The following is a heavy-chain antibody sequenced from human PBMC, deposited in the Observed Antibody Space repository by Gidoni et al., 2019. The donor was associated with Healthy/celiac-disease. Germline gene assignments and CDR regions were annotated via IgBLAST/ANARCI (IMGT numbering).Heavy chain of an antibody. CDR2: ISSSSSTI. D-gene: IGHD6-19*01. CDR1: GFTFSSYS. Sequence: EVQLVESGGGLVQEGGSLRLSCAASGFTFSSYSMNWVRQAPGKGLEWVSYISSSSSTIYYADSVKGLFTISRDNAKNSLYLQMNSLRAEDTAVYYCARGTSGWYRLFDYWGQGTLVPFSS. CDR3: ARGTSGWYRLFDY. J-gene: IGHJ4*02. V-gene: IGHV3-48*01.